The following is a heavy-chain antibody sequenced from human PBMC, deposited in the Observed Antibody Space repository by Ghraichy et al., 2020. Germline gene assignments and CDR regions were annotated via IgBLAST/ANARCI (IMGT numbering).Heavy chain of an antibody. CDR3: ARDLVEMATSPLGD. CDR2: ISSSGSTI. Sequence: LSLTCAASGFTFSDYYMSWIRQAPGKGLEWVSYISSSGSTIYYADSVKGRFTISRDNAKNSLYLQMNSLRAEDTAVYYCARDLVEMATSPLGDWGQGTLVTVSS. CDR1: GFTFSDYY. D-gene: IGHD5-24*01. J-gene: IGHJ4*02. V-gene: IGHV3-11*01.